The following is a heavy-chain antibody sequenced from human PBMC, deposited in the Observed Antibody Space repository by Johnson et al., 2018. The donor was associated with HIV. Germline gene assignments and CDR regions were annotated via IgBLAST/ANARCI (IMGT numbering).Heavy chain of an antibody. Sequence: VQLVESGGGLVQPGESLRLSCVVSGFTFKNYWMTWVRQAPGKGLEWVAYIRQDGGDKEYLDSVKGRFTISRDNAKNSLYLQMNSLRAGDTAVYYCARDGAIPPGQYCSGGSCHGGNAFDIWGQGTMVTVSS. D-gene: IGHD2-15*01. J-gene: IGHJ3*02. CDR1: GFTFKNYW. CDR3: ARDGAIPPGQYCSGGSCHGGNAFDI. V-gene: IGHV3-7*01. CDR2: IRQDGGDK.